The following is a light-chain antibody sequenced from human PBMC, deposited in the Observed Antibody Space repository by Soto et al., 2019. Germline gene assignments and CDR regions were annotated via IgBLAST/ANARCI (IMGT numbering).Light chain of an antibody. CDR3: QQYGSSPWT. V-gene: IGKV3-20*01. Sequence: VLTPCGGRFSITTGERATLSCRASQSITSSYLAWYQQKPGQAPRLLIYGASSRATGIPDRFSGSGSGTDFTLTISRLEPEDFAVYYCQQYGSSPWTFGQGTKWIS. CDR2: GAS. CDR1: QSITSSY. J-gene: IGKJ1*01.